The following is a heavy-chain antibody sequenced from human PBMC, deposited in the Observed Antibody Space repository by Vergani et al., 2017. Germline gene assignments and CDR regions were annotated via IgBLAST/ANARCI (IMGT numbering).Heavy chain of an antibody. CDR2: INNNGGST. CDR1: GFTFNSYA. CDR3: SKGFCSTSFPYGVGAFDV. Sequence: QLLESGGGLIQPGGSLRLSCAASGFTFNSYAMTWFRQAPGKGLEWVSGINNNGGSTYYADSVKGRFTISRDNTKKQCYLQMTDLRAEDTATYYCSKGFCSTSFPYGVGAFDVWVHGTMVTVSS. J-gene: IGHJ3*01. D-gene: IGHD2-2*01. V-gene: IGHV3-23*01.